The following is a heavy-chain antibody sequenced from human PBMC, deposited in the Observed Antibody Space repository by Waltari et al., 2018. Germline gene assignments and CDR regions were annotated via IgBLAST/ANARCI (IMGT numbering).Heavy chain of an antibody. D-gene: IGHD3-3*01. CDR1: GGSFSGYY. V-gene: IGHV4-34*01. Sequence: QVQLQQWGAGLLKPSETLSLTCAVYGGSFSGYYWSWIRQPPGQGLEWIGEINHSGSTNYDPSLKSRVTISVDTSKNQFSLKLSSVTAADTAVYYCARGYRITIFGVDHYYYYGMDVWGQGTTVTVSS. CDR2: INHSGST. J-gene: IGHJ6*02. CDR3: ARGYRITIFGVDHYYYYGMDV.